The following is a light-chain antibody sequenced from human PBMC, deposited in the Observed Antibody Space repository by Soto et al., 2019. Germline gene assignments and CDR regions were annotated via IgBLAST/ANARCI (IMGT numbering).Light chain of an antibody. Sequence: QSVLTQPASVSGSPGQSITISCTGTSSDVGGYNFVSWYQQHAGKVPKLIIFDVSNRPSGVSSRFSGSKSGNMASLTISGLQAEDEADYYCSSYSSSSTPYVFGTGTKLTVL. CDR1: SSDVGGYNF. CDR2: DVS. V-gene: IGLV2-14*01. J-gene: IGLJ1*01. CDR3: SSYSSSSTPYV.